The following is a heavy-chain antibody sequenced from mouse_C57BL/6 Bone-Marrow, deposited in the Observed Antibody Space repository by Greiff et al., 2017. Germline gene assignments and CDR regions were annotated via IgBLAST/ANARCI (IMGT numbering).Heavy chain of an antibody. CDR2: IYPGSGNT. J-gene: IGHJ3*01. Sequence: QVQLQQSGAELVRPGASVKLSCKASGYTFTDYYINWVKQRPGQGLEWIARIYPGSGNTYYNEKFKGKATLTAEKSSSTAYMQLSSLTSEDSAVYFCARSAYYSTTFAYWGQGTLVTVSA. CDR3: ARSAYYSTTFAY. V-gene: IGHV1-76*01. CDR1: GYTFTDYY. D-gene: IGHD2-5*01.